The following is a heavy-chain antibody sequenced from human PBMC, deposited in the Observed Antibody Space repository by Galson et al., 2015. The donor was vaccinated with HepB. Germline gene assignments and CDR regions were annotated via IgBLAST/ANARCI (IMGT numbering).Heavy chain of an antibody. J-gene: IGHJ4*02. V-gene: IGHV1-46*01. CDR1: GYTFTSYY. CDR3: ATSMDSSSSRYYFDY. CDR2: INPSGGST. D-gene: IGHD6-13*01. Sequence: SVKVSCKASGYTFTSYYVHWVRQAPGQGLEWMGIINPSGGSTSYAQKFQGRDTMTRDASTSTVYMELSSLRSEDTAVYYCATSMDSSSSRYYFDYWGQGTLVTVSS.